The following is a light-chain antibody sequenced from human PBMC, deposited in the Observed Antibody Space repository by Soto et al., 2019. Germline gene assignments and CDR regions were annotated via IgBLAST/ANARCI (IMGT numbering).Light chain of an antibody. Sequence: EIVLTQSPATLSLSPGERATLSCRASQSVSSYLAWYQQKPGQAPRLLIYDASNRATGIPARFSGSGSGTDFTLTISSLEPEDFAVDYCQQLRTFGQGTKVEIK. CDR3: QQLRT. CDR1: QSVSSY. V-gene: IGKV3-11*01. CDR2: DAS. J-gene: IGKJ1*01.